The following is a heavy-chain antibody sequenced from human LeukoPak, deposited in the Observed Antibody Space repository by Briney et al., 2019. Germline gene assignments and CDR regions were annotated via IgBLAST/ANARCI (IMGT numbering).Heavy chain of an antibody. V-gene: IGHV4-34*01. Sequence: SETLSLTCAVYSGSFSGYYWSWIRQPPGKGLEWIGEINHSGSTNYNPSLKSRVTISVDTSKNQFSLKLSSVTAADTAVYYCARIRDTAMVQYYYYYGMDVWGQGTTVTVSS. CDR3: ARIRDTAMVQYYYYYGMDV. CDR2: INHSGST. D-gene: IGHD5-18*01. J-gene: IGHJ6*02. CDR1: SGSFSGYY.